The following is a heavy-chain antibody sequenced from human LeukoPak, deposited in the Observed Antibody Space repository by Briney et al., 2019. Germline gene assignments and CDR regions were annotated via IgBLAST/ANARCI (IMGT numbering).Heavy chain of an antibody. V-gene: IGHV3-23*01. CDR2: FSDGGGRK. CDR3: AKRGVVIRVILVGFHKEANYFDS. CDR1: GITLSNYG. D-gene: IGHD3-22*01. Sequence: GGSLRLSCAVSGITLSNYGMSWSRQAPGKGRDWVAGFSDGGGRKKYADSVKGRFTISRDNPKNALFLQMNSLRPEDTAVYFCAKRGVVIRVILVGFHKEANYFDSWGQGALVTVSS. J-gene: IGHJ4*02.